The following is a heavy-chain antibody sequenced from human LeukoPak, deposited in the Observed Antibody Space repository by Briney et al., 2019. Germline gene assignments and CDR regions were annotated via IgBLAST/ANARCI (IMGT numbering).Heavy chain of an antibody. D-gene: IGHD3-22*01. Sequence: GASVKVSCKASGGTFSSYAISWVRQAPGQGLEWMGRIIPILGIANYAQKFQGRVTITVDKSTSTAYMELSNLRSEDTAVYYCARGFDSSGYYSYWGQGTLVTVSS. CDR1: GGTFSSYA. CDR2: IIPILGIA. J-gene: IGHJ4*02. V-gene: IGHV1-69*04. CDR3: ARGFDSSGYYSY.